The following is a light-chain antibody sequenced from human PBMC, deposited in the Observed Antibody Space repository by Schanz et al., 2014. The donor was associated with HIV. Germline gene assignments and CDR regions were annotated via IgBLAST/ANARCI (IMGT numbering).Light chain of an antibody. V-gene: IGKV2-28*01. CDR3: MQALQSPRT. J-gene: IGKJ2*02. CDR2: LGS. Sequence: DIVMTQSPLSLPVTPGEPASISCRSSQSLLHSNGYNYLDWYLQKPGQSPHLLIYLGSNRASGVPDRFSGSGSGTDFTLKISRVEAEDVGAYYCMQALQSPRTFGQGTKLEIK. CDR1: QSLLHSNGYNY.